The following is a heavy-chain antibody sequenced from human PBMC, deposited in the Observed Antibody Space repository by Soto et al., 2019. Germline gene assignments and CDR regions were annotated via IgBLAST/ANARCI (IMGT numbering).Heavy chain of an antibody. CDR3: ARDFGGYDAYYFDY. CDR2: INPNSGGT. CDR1: GYTFTGYY. J-gene: IGHJ4*02. Sequence: ASVKVSCKASGYTFTGYYMHWVRQAPGQGLEWMGWINPNSGGTNYAQKFRGRVTMTRDTSISTAYMELSRLRSDDTAVYYCARDFGGYDAYYFDYWGQGTLVTVSS. D-gene: IGHD5-12*01. V-gene: IGHV1-2*02.